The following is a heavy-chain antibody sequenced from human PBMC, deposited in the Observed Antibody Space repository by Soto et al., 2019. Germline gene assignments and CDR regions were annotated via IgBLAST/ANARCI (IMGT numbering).Heavy chain of an antibody. CDR2: IYYIGST. CDR3: ARESILGFGELHHDAFDI. CDR1: GGSISSGGYY. D-gene: IGHD3-10*01. J-gene: IGHJ3*02. V-gene: IGHV4-31*03. Sequence: QVQLQESGPGLVKPSQTLSLTCTVSGGSISSGGYYWIWIRQHPGKGLEWIGYIYYIGSTYYNPSLKSRVTISVDTSKNQFSLKLSAVTAADTAVYYCARESILGFGELHHDAFDIWGQGTMVTVSS.